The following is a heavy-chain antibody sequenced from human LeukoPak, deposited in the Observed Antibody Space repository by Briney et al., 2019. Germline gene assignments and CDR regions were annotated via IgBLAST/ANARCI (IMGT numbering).Heavy chain of an antibody. Sequence: PGRSLRLSCAASGFIFSSYTMHWVRQAPGKGLEWVAVISYDGNNKYYADSVQGRFTIFRDNSKSTLSLQMNSLRADDTGVYYCARDDRWGQGTLVTVSS. V-gene: IGHV3-30*04. CDR1: GFIFSSYT. CDR2: ISYDGNNK. J-gene: IGHJ4*02. CDR3: ARDDR.